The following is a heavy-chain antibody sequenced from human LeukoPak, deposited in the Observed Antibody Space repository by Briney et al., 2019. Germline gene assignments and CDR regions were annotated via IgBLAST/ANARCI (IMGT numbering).Heavy chain of an antibody. CDR2: IYNSSRI. D-gene: IGHD4/OR15-4a*01. J-gene: IGHJ4*02. V-gene: IGHV3-53*01. CDR3: ARRAGAYSHPYDY. CDR1: GFTVSSNY. Sequence: GGSLRLSCAASGFTVSSNYMSWVRQAPGKGLEWVSFIYNSSRIHYSDSVKGRFTISRDNSKNTLYLQMNSLRAEDTAVYYCARRAGAYSHPYDYWGQGTLVTVSS.